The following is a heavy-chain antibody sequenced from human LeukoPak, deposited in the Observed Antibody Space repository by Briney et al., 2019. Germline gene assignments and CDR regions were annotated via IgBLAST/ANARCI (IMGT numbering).Heavy chain of an antibody. CDR1: GFTFSSYW. CDR3: ARDARYNIDV. CDR2: IISDGSSA. J-gene: IGHJ6*02. V-gene: IGHV3-74*01. Sequence: SGGSLRLSCAASGFTFSSYWMHWVRQVPGKGLVWVSRIISDGSSATYADSVKGRFTMSRDNAKNTLYLEMNSLRAEDTAVYYCARDARYNIDVWGQGTTVTVSS. D-gene: IGHD3-9*01.